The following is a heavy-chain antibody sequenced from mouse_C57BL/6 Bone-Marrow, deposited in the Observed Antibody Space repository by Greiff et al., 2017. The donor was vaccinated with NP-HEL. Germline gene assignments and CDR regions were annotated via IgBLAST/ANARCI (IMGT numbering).Heavy chain of an antibody. V-gene: IGHV1-82*01. D-gene: IGHD2-4*01. CDR3: ARRVYYDYDVDGYYFDY. CDR2: IYPGDGDT. Sequence: QVQLQQSGPELVKPGASVKISCKASGYAFSSSWMNWVKQRPGKGLEWIGRIYPGDGDTNYNGKFKGKATLTADKSSSTAYMQLSSLTSEDSAVYFCARRVYYDYDVDGYYFDYWGQGTTLTVSS. CDR1: GYAFSSSW. J-gene: IGHJ2*01.